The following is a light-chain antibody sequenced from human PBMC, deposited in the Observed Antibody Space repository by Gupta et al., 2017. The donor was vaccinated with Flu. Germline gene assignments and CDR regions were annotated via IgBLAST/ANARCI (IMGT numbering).Light chain of an antibody. CDR1: SGDLGYYNY. CDR3: SSDTNTNTLVV. Sequence: QSALTQPASVSGSPGQSITISCTGSSGDLGYYNYVSWYQQHPGKAPNLIIFEVSNRPSGVSNRFSGAKSGNTASLTISGLQAEDEADYYCSSDTNTNTLVVFGGGTKLTVL. J-gene: IGLJ2*01. CDR2: EVS. V-gene: IGLV2-14*01.